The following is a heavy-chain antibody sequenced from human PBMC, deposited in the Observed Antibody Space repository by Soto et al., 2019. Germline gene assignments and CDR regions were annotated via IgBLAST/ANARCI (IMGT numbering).Heavy chain of an antibody. V-gene: IGHV4-59*01. CDR1: GGSISSYY. J-gene: IGHJ6*02. Sequence: SETLSLTCTVSGGSISSYYWSWIRQPPGKGLEWIGYIYYSGSTNYNPSLKSRVTISVDTSMNQFSLRLSSVTAADTAVYYCARDSRQWLNGMDVWGQGTTVTVSS. CDR2: IYYSGST. D-gene: IGHD6-19*01. CDR3: ARDSRQWLNGMDV.